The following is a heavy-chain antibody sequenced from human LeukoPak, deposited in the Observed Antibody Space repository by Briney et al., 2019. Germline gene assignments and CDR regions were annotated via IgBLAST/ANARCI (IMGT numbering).Heavy chain of an antibody. CDR3: ARGSYGAYDS. D-gene: IGHD4/OR15-4a*01. V-gene: IGHV3-21*04. J-gene: IGHJ4*02. CDR2: ISSDSAWM. Sequence: GGSLRLSCAASGLTFSSETMNWVRQAPRKGLEWVSSISSDSAWMYYADSVKGRFTISRDNPKNSLYLQMNYLRAEDTAVYYCARGSYGAYDSWGQGNLVTVSS. CDR1: GLTFSSET.